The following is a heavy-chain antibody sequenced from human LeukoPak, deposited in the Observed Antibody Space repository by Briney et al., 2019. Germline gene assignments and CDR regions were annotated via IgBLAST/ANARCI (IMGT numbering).Heavy chain of an antibody. V-gene: IGHV5-51*01. Sequence: GESLQISCKTSGYTFTSNWIGWVRQMPGKGREWGGVIYPGDSDVRYSPSFRGQVTISADKSISTAYLQWTRLETSDTAIFYCARGGYTSGWYYFDYWAQGTLVTVSS. CDR2: IYPGDSDV. CDR3: ARGGYTSGWYYFDY. D-gene: IGHD6-19*01. CDR1: GYTFTSNW. J-gene: IGHJ4*02.